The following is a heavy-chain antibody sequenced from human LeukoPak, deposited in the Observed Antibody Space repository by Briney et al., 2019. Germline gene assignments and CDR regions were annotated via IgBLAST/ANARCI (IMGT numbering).Heavy chain of an antibody. CDR1: GFTFSTR. J-gene: IGHJ4*02. V-gene: IGHV3-21*01. CDR2: ISSSSTYI. D-gene: IGHD3-22*01. CDR3: ARSYYDSSGYSTFDY. Sequence: PGGSLRLSCAASGFTFSTRMSWVRQAPGKGLECVSSISSSSTYIYYADSVKGRFTISRDNAKNSLYLQMNSLRAEDTAVYYCARSYYDSSGYSTFDYWGQGTLVTVSS.